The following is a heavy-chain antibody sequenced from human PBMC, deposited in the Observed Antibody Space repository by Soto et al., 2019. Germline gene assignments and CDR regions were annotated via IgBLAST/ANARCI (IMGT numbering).Heavy chain of an antibody. CDR3: ARDARGNLGFGMDV. Sequence: PSETQSLTCTVSGGSISSGGYYWSWIRQHPGKGLEWIGYIYYSGSTYYNPSLKSRVTISVDTSKNQFSLKLSSVTAADTAVYYCARDARGNLGFGMDVWGQGTTVTVSS. J-gene: IGHJ6*02. CDR1: GGSISSGGYY. D-gene: IGHD4-4*01. CDR2: IYYSGST. V-gene: IGHV4-31*03.